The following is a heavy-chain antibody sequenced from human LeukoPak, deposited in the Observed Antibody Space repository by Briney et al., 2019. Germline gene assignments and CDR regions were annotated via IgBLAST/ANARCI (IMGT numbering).Heavy chain of an antibody. CDR2: ISGSGDNS. CDR3: AKCLDDGTNYYFAH. CDR1: GFTFSSYA. V-gene: IGHV3-23*01. J-gene: IGHJ4*02. Sequence: PGASLRLSCAASGFTFSSYAMGWVRLAPGKGLEWVSLISGSGDNSYYADSVKGRFTISRDNSKNTLYLQMSSLRAEDTALYYCAKCLDDGTNYYFAHWGQGTLVTVSS. D-gene: IGHD4/OR15-4a*01.